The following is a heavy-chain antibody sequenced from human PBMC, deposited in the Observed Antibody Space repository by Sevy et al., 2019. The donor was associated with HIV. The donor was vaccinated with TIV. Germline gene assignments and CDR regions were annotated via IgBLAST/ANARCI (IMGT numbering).Heavy chain of an antibody. CDR3: ARDEQAAAGTSYGMDV. CDR1: GFTFDDYG. D-gene: IGHD6-13*01. J-gene: IGHJ6*02. Sequence: GESLKISCAASGFTFDDYGMSWVRQAPGKGLEWVSGINWNGDSTGYADSVKGRFTISRDNAKNSLYLQMNSLRAEDTALYHCARDEQAAAGTSYGMDVWGQGTTVTVSS. CDR2: INWNGDST. V-gene: IGHV3-20*01.